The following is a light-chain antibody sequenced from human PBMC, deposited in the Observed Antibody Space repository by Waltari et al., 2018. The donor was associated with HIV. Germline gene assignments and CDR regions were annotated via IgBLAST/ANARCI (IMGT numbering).Light chain of an antibody. CDR2: SDR. Sequence: SYVLTQPPSVSVAPGKTARITCGGNNSGRKSVHWYQQKPGQAPVLFIYSDRGRPSRIPWRFSCSHSGNTAPLTIRRVEAGDEADYYCQVWDSSCGHYVFGTGTKVTVL. V-gene: IGLV3-21*04. CDR1: NSGRKS. J-gene: IGLJ1*01. CDR3: QVWDSSCGHYV.